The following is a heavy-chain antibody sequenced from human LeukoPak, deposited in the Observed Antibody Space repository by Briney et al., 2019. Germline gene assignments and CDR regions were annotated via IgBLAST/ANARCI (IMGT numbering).Heavy chain of an antibody. CDR1: GGTFSSYA. Sequence: GASVKVSCKASGGTFSSYAISWVRQAPGQGLEWMGGIIPIFGTANYAQKFQGRVPITADESTSTAYMELSSLRSEDTAVYYCARQYQPLINWFDPWGQGTLVTVSS. CDR2: IIPIFGTA. J-gene: IGHJ5*02. D-gene: IGHD2-2*01. CDR3: ARQYQPLINWFDP. V-gene: IGHV1-69*13.